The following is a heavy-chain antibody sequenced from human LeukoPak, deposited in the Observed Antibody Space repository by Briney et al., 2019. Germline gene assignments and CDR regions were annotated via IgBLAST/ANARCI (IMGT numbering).Heavy chain of an antibody. CDR3: ARFDKDSGYLDY. D-gene: IGHD2-15*01. Sequence: ASVKVSCKASGYTFTGYYMHWVRQAPGQGLEWMGWINPNSGGTNYAQKFQGRVTMTRDTSISTAYMELSRLRSDDTAVYYCARFDKDSGYLDYWGQGTLVTVSP. J-gene: IGHJ4*02. V-gene: IGHV1-2*02. CDR1: GYTFTGYY. CDR2: INPNSGGT.